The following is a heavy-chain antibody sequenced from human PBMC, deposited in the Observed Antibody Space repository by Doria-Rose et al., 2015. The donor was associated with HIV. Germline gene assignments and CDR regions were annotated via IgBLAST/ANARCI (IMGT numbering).Heavy chain of an antibody. J-gene: IGHJ4*01. CDR3: ARMGSYRELDY. CDR2: TYYTGTS. D-gene: IGHD3-3*01. Sequence: LSLACSVSGASVSSRAYYWNWLRQVPGKGLESLGYTYYTGTSDYSPSLKSRLNIAVDTSKNQFSLKLSFVTVADTAVYYCARMGSYRELDYWGQGALVVVAA. V-gene: IGHV4-31*03. CDR1: GASVSSRAYY.